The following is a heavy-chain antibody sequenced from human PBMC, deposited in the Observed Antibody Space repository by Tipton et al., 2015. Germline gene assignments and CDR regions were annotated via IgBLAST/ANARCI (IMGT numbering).Heavy chain of an antibody. CDR1: SDSISKYY. J-gene: IGHJ4*02. CDR2: IYHSGNT. Sequence: TLSLTCSVSSDSISKYYWSWVRQPPGKKLEWIGEIYHSGNTNYNPSLKSRVTISVDKSKNQFSLKLSSVTAADTAVYYCARDGPYSSTWDFDYWGQGTLVTVSS. D-gene: IGHD6-13*01. V-gene: IGHV4-4*02. CDR3: ARDGPYSSTWDFDY.